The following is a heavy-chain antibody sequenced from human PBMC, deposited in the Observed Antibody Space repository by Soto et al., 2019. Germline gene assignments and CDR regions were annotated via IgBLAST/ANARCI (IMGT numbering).Heavy chain of an antibody. CDR2: ISESGTST. D-gene: IGHD1-26*01. V-gene: IGHV3-23*01. CDR1: GFTFNNYA. Sequence: EVQLLESGGGLAQPGGSLRLSCTASGFTFNNYAMTWVRPAPGKGLEWVSGISESGTSTFYAASVKGRFTISRDNSRNTVDLHLNSLRAADTAVYYCAQGARRRGSYPPPACWGQGDPVPVSA. J-gene: IGHJ4*02. CDR3: AQGARRRGSYPPPAC.